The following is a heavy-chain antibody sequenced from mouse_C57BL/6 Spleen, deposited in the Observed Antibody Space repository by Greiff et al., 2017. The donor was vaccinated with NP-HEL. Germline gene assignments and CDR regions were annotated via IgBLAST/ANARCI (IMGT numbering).Heavy chain of an antibody. CDR1: GYTFTSYW. CDR3: AREDGNYPWFAY. Sequence: QVQLQQPGAELVKPGASVKLSCKASGYTFTSYWMHWVKQRPGRGLGWIGRIDPNSGGTKYNEKFKSKATLTVDKPSSTAYMQLSSLTSEDSAVYYCAREDGNYPWFAYWGQGTLVTVSA. D-gene: IGHD2-1*01. V-gene: IGHV1-72*01. CDR2: IDPNSGGT. J-gene: IGHJ3*01.